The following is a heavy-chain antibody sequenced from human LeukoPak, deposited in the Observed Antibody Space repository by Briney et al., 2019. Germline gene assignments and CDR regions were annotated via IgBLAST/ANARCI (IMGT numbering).Heavy chain of an antibody. CDR3: ATVEMATMEY. V-gene: IGHV3-48*03. J-gene: IGHJ4*02. CDR1: GFTFSSYE. CDR2: ISSSGSTK. D-gene: IGHD5-24*01. Sequence: GGSLRLSCAASGFTFSSYEMNWVRQAPGKGLEWVSYISSSGSTKYYADSVKGGFTISRDNAKNSLYLEMNSLRAEDTAVYYCATVEMATMEYWGQGTLVTVSS.